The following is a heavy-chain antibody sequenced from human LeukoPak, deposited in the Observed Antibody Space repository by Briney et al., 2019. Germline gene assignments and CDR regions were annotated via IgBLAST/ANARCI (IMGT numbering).Heavy chain of an antibody. CDR2: IYHSGST. V-gene: IGHV4-38-2*02. CDR1: GYSISSGYY. J-gene: IGHJ3*02. Sequence: NPSETLSLTCTVSGYSISSGYYWGWIRQPPGKGLEWIGSIYHSGSTYYNPSLKSRVTISVDTSKNQFSLKLSSVTAADTAVYYCARRATPAFDIWGQGTMVTVSS. CDR3: ARRATPAFDI. D-gene: IGHD1-26*01.